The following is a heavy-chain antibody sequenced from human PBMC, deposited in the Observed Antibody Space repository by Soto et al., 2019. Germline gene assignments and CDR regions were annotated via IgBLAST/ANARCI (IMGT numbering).Heavy chain of an antibody. D-gene: IGHD3-10*01. CDR2: ISLSGSTI. Sequence: EVQLVESGGGLIQPGGSLRLSCAASGFTFSAYSMNWVRQAPGRGLEWVSYISLSGSTIYFADSVKGRFTISRDNAKNSLYLRMHSLTEEETAGYYCVRGTDYYDSGKEYGVPTVSPNWFDSWGQGTLVTVSS. CDR3: VRGTDYYDSGKEYGVPTVSPNWFDS. CDR1: GFTFSAYS. V-gene: IGHV3-48*02. J-gene: IGHJ5*01.